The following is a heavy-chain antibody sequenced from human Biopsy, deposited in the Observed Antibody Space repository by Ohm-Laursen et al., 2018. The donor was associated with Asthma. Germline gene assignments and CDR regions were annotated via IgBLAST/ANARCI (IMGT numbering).Heavy chain of an antibody. CDR1: GFMFRSFG. Sequence: SLRLSCAASGFMFRSFGMHWVRQAPGKGLEWVAVISYDGFNKDYGDSVKGRFTISRDNSRNRLYLQINRLTVEDSAVYFCARQSGQEYGDSSGFDIWGQGTKVAVSS. J-gene: IGHJ3*02. CDR2: ISYDGFNK. D-gene: IGHD3-22*01. V-gene: IGHV3-30*03. CDR3: ARQSGQEYGDSSGFDI.